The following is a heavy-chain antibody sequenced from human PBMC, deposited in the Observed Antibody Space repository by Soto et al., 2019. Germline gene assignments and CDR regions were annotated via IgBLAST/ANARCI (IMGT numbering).Heavy chain of an antibody. V-gene: IGHV4-59*08. Sequence: SETLSLTCTVSGGSISSYYWSWIRQPPGKGLEWIGYIYYSGSTNYNPSLKSRVTISVDTSKNQFSLKLSSVTAADTAVYYCARVWASELVNFDYWGKGTLVTVSS. CDR1: GGSISSYY. J-gene: IGHJ4*02. CDR2: IYYSGST. CDR3: ARVWASELVNFDY. D-gene: IGHD6-6*01.